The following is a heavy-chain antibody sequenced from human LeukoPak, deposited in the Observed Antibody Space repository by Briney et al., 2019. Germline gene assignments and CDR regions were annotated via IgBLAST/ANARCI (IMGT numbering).Heavy chain of an antibody. Sequence: PSETLSLTCTVSGGSISSTTYYWVWIRQPPGKGLEWIGSIYYGGSTYYNPSLRSRVTISVDTSKNHFSLNLTSLTAADTAVFYRARFNYYDTDGYFDYWGQGTLVTVSS. J-gene: IGHJ4*02. V-gene: IGHV4-39*02. CDR1: GGSISSTTYY. D-gene: IGHD3-22*01. CDR3: ARFNYYDTDGYFDY. CDR2: IYYGGST.